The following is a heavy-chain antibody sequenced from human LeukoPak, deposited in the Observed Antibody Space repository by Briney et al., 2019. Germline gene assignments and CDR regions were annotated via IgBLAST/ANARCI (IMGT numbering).Heavy chain of an antibody. Sequence: SETLSLTCTVSGGSISSYYWSWLRQPPGKGLEWIGYMYNSGSTRSTNYNPSLKSRVTLSVDTSKNQFSLKLTSVTAADTAVYYCARVGGVPLGAFDIWGQGTMVTASS. CDR2: MYNSGSTRST. V-gene: IGHV4-59*01. CDR3: ARVGGVPLGAFDI. CDR1: GGSISSYY. J-gene: IGHJ3*02. D-gene: IGHD3-16*01.